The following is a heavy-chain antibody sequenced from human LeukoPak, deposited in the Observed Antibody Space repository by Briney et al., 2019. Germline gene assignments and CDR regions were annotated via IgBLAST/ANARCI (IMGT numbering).Heavy chain of an antibody. D-gene: IGHD1-1*01. CDR3: AKALSGTLAGNFDY. CDR2: VTISGGST. Sequence: GGSLRLSCAASGFTFSSYAMSWLRQAPGKGLEWVSTVTISGGSTYSADSVKGGFTISRDNSKNTLYLQMNSLRADDTAVYYCAKALSGTLAGNFDYWGQGTLVTVSP. CDR1: GFTFSSYA. V-gene: IGHV3-23*01. J-gene: IGHJ4*02.